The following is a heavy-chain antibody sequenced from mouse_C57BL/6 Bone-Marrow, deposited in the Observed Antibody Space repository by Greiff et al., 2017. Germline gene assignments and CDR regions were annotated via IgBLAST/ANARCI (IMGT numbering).Heavy chain of an antibody. Sequence: ELKLVESGAELVRPGASVKLSCTASGFNIKDDYMHWVKQRPEQGLEWIGWIDPENGDTEYASKFQGKATITADTSSNTAYLQLSSLTSEDTAVYYCLYSNFFAYWGQGTLVTVSA. D-gene: IGHD2-5*01. CDR2: IDPENGDT. V-gene: IGHV14-4*01. J-gene: IGHJ3*01. CDR3: LYSNFFAY. CDR1: GFNIKDDY.